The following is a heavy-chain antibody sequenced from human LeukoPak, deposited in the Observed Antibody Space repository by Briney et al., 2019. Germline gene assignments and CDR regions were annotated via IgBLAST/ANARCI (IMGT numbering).Heavy chain of an antibody. Sequence: SCKVSGYTLTELSMHWVRQAPGKGLEWVAVISYDGSNKYYADSVKGRFTISRDNSKNTLYLQMNSLRAEDTAVYYCARAEYCSGGSCFVNPPDYWGQGTLVTVSS. J-gene: IGHJ4*02. CDR1: GYTLTELS. V-gene: IGHV3-30-3*01. D-gene: IGHD2-15*01. CDR3: ARAEYCSGGSCFVNPPDY. CDR2: ISYDGSNK.